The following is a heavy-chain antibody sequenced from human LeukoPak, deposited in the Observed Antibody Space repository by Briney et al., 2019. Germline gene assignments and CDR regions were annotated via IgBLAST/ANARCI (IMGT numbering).Heavy chain of an antibody. J-gene: IGHJ6*02. D-gene: IGHD1-26*01. CDR2: ISGSGGST. CDR1: RFTFSGYA. Sequence: GGSLRLSCAASRFTFSGYAMSWVRQAPGKGLEWVSVISGSGGSTYYADSVKGRFTISRDNSKNTLYLQMNSLRAEDTAVYYCARDQGDYYGMDVWGQGTTVTVSS. CDR3: ARDQGDYYGMDV. V-gene: IGHV3-23*01.